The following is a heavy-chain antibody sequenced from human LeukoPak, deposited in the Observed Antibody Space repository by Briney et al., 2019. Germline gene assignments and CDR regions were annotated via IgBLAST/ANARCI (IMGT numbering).Heavy chain of an antibody. V-gene: IGHV3-23*01. CDR2: ITDSGGRT. D-gene: IGHD3-22*01. CDR3: AKDPYYYDGSGYYYEYFLH. CDR1: GFTFSNYA. Sequence: GGSLRLSCAASGFTFSNYAMHWVRQAPGKGLEWVSTITDSGGRTFYADSLKGRFTISRDNSKKMLYLQMNSLRAEDTAVYYCAKDPYYYDGSGYYYEYFLHWGQGTLVTVSS. J-gene: IGHJ1*01.